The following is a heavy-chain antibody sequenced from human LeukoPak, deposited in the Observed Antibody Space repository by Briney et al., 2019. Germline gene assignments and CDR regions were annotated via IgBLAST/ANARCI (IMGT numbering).Heavy chain of an antibody. V-gene: IGHV1-18*01. Sequence: GASVKVSCKASGGTFSSYAISWVRQAPGQGLEWMGWISTYNGNTNYAQKLQGRVTMTTDTSTSTAYMELRSLRSDDTAVYYCARDLKRGYSAYGVAFGADYWGQGTLVTVSS. D-gene: IGHD5-12*01. CDR1: GGTFSSYA. CDR3: ARDLKRGYSAYGVAFGADY. J-gene: IGHJ4*02. CDR2: ISTYNGNT.